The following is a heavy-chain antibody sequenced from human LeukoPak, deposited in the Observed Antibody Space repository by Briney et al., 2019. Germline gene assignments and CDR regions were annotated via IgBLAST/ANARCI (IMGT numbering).Heavy chain of an antibody. CDR1: GYTFTAYY. CDR3: ARTRPTSTVTHRFDY. Sequence: ASMKVSCKASGYTFTAYYIHWVRQAPGQGLEWMGWISAYNGNTNYAQKLQGRVTMTTDTSTSTAYMELRSLRSDDTAVYYCARTRPTSTVTHRFDYWGQGTLVTVSS. D-gene: IGHD4-17*01. J-gene: IGHJ4*02. CDR2: ISAYNGNT. V-gene: IGHV1-18*04.